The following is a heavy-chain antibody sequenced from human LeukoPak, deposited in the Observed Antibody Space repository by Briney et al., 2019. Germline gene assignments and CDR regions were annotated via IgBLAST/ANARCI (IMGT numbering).Heavy chain of an antibody. CDR3: ARGSNDYGGSFDY. D-gene: IGHD4-23*01. J-gene: IGHJ4*02. V-gene: IGHV3-33*01. CDR2: IWYDGSNK. Sequence: GGSLRLSCAAPGFTFSSYGMHWVCQAPGKGLEWVAVIWYDGSNKYYADSVKGRFTISRDNSKNTLYLQMNSLRAEDTAVYYCARGSNDYGGSFDYWGQGTLVTVSS. CDR1: GFTFSSYG.